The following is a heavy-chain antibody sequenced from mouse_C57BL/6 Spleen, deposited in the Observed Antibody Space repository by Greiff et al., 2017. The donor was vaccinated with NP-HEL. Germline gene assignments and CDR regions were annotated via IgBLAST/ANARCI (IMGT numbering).Heavy chain of an antibody. J-gene: IGHJ2*01. CDR1: GYTFTSYW. CDR3: ARDYGSSYDFDY. D-gene: IGHD1-1*01. CDR2: IYPGSGST. V-gene: IGHV1-55*01. Sequence: QVQLQQPGAELVKPGASVKMSCKASGYTFTSYWLTWVKQRPGQGLEWIGDIYPGSGSTNYNEKFKSKATLTVDTSSSTAYMQLSSLTPEDSAVYYCARDYGSSYDFDYWGQGTTLTVSS.